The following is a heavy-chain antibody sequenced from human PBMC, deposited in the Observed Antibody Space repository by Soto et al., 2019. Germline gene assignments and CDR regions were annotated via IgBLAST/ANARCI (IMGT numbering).Heavy chain of an antibody. CDR2: INSSGSAI. J-gene: IGHJ4*02. CDR3: ARDRTATPGYTDH. Sequence: GGSLLISCASSVFTFSISEMNWVRQAPGKGLEWVSYINSSGSAIYYADSVKGRLTISRDNAKNSLYLQLSSLRAEDTAVYYCARDRTATPGYTDHWGQGTLVTVSS. CDR1: VFTFSISE. V-gene: IGHV3-48*03. D-gene: IGHD1-7*01.